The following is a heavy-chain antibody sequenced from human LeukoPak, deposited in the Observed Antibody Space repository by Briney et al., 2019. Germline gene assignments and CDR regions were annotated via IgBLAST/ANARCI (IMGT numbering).Heavy chain of an antibody. Sequence: GGSLRLSCAASGFTFDSYWMSWVRQAPGKGLEWVANIKQDGNEKYYVDSVKGRFTIYRDNAENSLYLQMNSLRAEDTAVYYCTRDPLTQNDYWGQGTLVTVSS. J-gene: IGHJ4*02. D-gene: IGHD1-14*01. CDR3: TRDPLTQNDY. CDR2: IKQDGNEK. V-gene: IGHV3-7*01. CDR1: GFTFDSYW.